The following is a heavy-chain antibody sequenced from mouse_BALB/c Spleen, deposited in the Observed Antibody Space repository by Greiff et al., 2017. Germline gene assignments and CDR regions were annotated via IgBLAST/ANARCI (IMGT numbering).Heavy chain of an antibody. D-gene: IGHD2-10*02. Sequence: EVQLVESGPELVKPGASVKIPCKASGYTFTDYNMDWVKQSHGKSLEWIGDINPNNGGTIYNQKFKGKATLTVDKSSSTAYMELRSLTSEDTAVYYCAREYGNPAWFAYWGQGTLVTVSA. CDR3: AREYGNPAWFAY. J-gene: IGHJ3*01. CDR1: GYTFTDYN. CDR2: INPNNGGT. V-gene: IGHV1-18*01.